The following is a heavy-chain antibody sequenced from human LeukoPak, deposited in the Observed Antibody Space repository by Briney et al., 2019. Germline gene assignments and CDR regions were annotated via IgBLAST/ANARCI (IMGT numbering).Heavy chain of an antibody. D-gene: IGHD3-22*01. CDR2: ISGSGGST. Sequence: GESLRLSCAASGFTFNNYAMNWVRQAPGKGLEWVSGISGSGGSTYYADSVKGRFTISKDNSKNTLYLQMNRLRAEDTAVYFCAKDPLSYYDSSGYRYFDYWGQGTPVTVSS. J-gene: IGHJ4*02. CDR1: GFTFNNYA. V-gene: IGHV3-23*01. CDR3: AKDPLSYYDSSGYRYFDY.